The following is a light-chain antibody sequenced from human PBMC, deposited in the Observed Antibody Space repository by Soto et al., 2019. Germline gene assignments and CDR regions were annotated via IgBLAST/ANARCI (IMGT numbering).Light chain of an antibody. CDR3: QQYGSFMYT. V-gene: IGKV3-20*01. CDR1: QSVSSSY. Sequence: EIVLTQSPGTLSLSPGERATLSCRASQSVSSSYLAWYQQKPGQAPRLLIYGASSRATGIPDRFSGSGSGTDCTLTISRLEPEDFAVDYCQQYGSFMYTFGQGTKLESK. CDR2: GAS. J-gene: IGKJ2*01.